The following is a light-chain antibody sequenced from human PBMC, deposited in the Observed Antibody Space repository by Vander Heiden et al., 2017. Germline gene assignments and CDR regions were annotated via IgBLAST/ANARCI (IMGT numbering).Light chain of an antibody. CDR3: GTWDSRLSAVV. CDR2: VNN. CDR1: SSNIGNNY. Sequence: QSVLTQPPSVSAAPGQKVTISCSGSSSNIGNNYVSWYQQLPGTATKRRRVVNNKRPSGIPDRFAGYKAGTSDNPGTKGLQTGEEAEDDGGTWDSRLSAVVFGGGTKLTVL. J-gene: IGLJ2*01. V-gene: IGLV1-51*01.